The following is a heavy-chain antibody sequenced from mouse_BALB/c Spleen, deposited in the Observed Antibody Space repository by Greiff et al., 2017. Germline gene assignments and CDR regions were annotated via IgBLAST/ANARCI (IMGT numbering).Heavy chain of an antibody. D-gene: IGHD2-4*01. V-gene: IGHV6-6*02. Sequence: EVKVEESGGGLVQPGGSMKLSCVASGFTFSNYWMNWVRQSPEKGLEWVAEIRLKSNNYATHYAESVKGRFTISRDDSKSSVYLQMNNLRAEDTGIYYCTREGLRRGYYYAMDYWGQGTSVTVSS. CDR1: GFTFSNYW. CDR2: IRLKSNNYAT. CDR3: TREGLRRGYYYAMDY. J-gene: IGHJ4*01.